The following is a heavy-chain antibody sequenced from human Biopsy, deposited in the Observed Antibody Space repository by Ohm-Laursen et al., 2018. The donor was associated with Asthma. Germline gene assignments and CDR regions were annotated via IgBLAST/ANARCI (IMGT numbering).Heavy chain of an antibody. CDR2: VHSTGST. V-gene: IGHV4-59*01. CDR1: PGSINDYY. Sequence: SETLSLTCTVSPGSINDYYWNWIRQFPGKGLEWIGYVHSTGSTRFNPSLNSRLTISVDTSVDQVSLKLISVTAADTAVYYCVRATSTWSQSGPHYFDHWGQGTLVTVSS. CDR3: VRATSTWSQSGPHYFDH. J-gene: IGHJ4*02. D-gene: IGHD6-13*01.